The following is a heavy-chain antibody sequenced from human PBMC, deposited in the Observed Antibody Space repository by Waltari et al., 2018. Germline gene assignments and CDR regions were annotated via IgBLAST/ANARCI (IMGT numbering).Heavy chain of an antibody. CDR1: GFPFSSYS. CDR3: ARALSMMEAFDI. CDR2: ISSSSSTI. J-gene: IGHJ3*02. D-gene: IGHD3-22*01. Sequence: EVQLVESGGGLVQPGGSLRLSCSASGFPFSSYSMNWVRQAPGKGLEWVSYISSSSSTIYYADSVKGRFTISRDNAKNSLYLQMNSLRAEDTAVYYCARALSMMEAFDIWGQGTMVTVSS. V-gene: IGHV3-48*01.